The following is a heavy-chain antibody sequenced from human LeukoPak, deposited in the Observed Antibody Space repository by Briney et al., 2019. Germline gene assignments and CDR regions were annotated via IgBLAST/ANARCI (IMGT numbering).Heavy chain of an antibody. CDR1: GFTFGDYA. Sequence: GGSLRLSCTASGFTFGDYAMSWFRQAPGKGLEWVGFVRSKDYGGTTEYAASVKGRFTISRDDSKSIAYLQMNSLKTEDTAVYYCTRAGYCSSTSCLANWFDPWGQGTLVTVSS. CDR3: TRAGYCSSTSCLANWFDP. CDR2: VRSKDYGGTT. D-gene: IGHD2-2*01. J-gene: IGHJ5*02. V-gene: IGHV3-49*03.